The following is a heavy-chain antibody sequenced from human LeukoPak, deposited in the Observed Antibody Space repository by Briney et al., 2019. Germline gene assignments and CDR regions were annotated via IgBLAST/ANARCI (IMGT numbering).Heavy chain of an antibody. CDR2: IYYSGST. J-gene: IGHJ4*02. V-gene: IGHV4-31*02. D-gene: IGHD3-22*01. CDR1: GGSISSGGYY. CDR3: ARDLIRSGTLDY. Sequence: SQTLSLTWTVSGGSISSGGYYWGWIRQHPGEGLEWIGYIYYSGSTYYNPSLKSRVTISVDTSKNQFSLKLSSVTAADTAVYYCARDLIRSGTLDYWGQGTLVTVSS.